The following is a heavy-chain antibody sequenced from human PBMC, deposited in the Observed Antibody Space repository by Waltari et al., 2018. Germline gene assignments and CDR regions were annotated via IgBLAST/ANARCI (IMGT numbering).Heavy chain of an antibody. D-gene: IGHD3-22*01. CDR2: VEPEDGET. V-gene: IGHV1-69-2*01. J-gene: IGHJ3*02. CDR1: GYTFTDYY. CDR3: ATITMIVDSRLGGAFDI. Sequence: EVQLVQSGAEVKKPGATVKISCKVSGYTFTDYYMHWVQQAPGKGLEWMGLVEPEDGETLYAEKFQGRVTITADTSTDTAYMELSSLRSEDTAVYYCATITMIVDSRLGGAFDIWGQGTMVTVSS.